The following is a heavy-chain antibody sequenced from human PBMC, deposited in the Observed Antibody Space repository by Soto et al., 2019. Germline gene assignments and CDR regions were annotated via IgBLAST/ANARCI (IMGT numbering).Heavy chain of an antibody. D-gene: IGHD6-13*01. V-gene: IGHV3-21*01. CDR2: ISSNSAYI. CDR3: TRDASRDSSARGWFDP. CDR1: GFTFRSFT. Sequence: SCAASGFTFRSFTMNWVRQAPGKGLEWASTISSNSAYIYYTDALRGRFTISRDNAKNSLHLQMNSLRAEDTAVYYCTRDASRDSSARGWFDPWGPGTLITVSS. J-gene: IGHJ5*02.